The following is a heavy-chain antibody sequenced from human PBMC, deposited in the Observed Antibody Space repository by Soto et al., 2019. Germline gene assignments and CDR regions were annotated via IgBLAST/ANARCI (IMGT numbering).Heavy chain of an antibody. J-gene: IGHJ3*02. Sequence: GASVKVSSKASGYTFSFRYLHWVRQAPGQALEWMGWITPFKSDTNYAQKFQDRVTITRDRSVSTAYMELSNLRSDDTAMYYCARSPFAGSDAFDIWGQGTMVTVSS. CDR3: ARSPFAGSDAFDI. D-gene: IGHD1-1*01. CDR2: ITPFKSDT. V-gene: IGHV1-45*02. CDR1: GYTFSFRY.